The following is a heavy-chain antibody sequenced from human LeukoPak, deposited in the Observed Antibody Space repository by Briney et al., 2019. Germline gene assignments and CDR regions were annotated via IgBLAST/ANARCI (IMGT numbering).Heavy chain of an antibody. J-gene: IGHJ2*01. Sequence: SETLSLTCTVSGYSISSGYYWGWIRQPPGKGLEWIGSIYHSGSTYYNPSLKSRVTISVDTSKDQFSLKLSSVTAADTAIYYCAIVSGDYILYRYFDLWGRGTLVTVSS. CDR2: IYHSGST. CDR1: GYSISSGYY. CDR3: AIVSGDYILYRYFDL. V-gene: IGHV4-38-2*02. D-gene: IGHD4-17*01.